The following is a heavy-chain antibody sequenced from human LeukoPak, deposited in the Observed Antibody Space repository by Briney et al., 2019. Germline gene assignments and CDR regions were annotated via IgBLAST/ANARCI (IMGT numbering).Heavy chain of an antibody. V-gene: IGHV3-9*01. Sequence: GRSLRLSCAASGFTFDDYAMHWVRQAPGKGLEWVSGISWNSGSIGYADSVKGRFTISRDNAKNSLYLQMNSLRAEDTALYYCAKVIDDFWSGYSNSPPGGWGQGTLVTVSS. D-gene: IGHD3-3*01. CDR3: AKVIDDFWSGYSNSPPGG. J-gene: IGHJ4*02. CDR2: ISWNSGSI. CDR1: GFTFDDYA.